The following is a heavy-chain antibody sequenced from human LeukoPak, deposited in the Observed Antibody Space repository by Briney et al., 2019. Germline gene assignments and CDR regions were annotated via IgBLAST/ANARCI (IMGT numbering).Heavy chain of an antibody. Sequence: ASVKVSCKVSGYTLTELSMHWVRQAPGKGLEWMGGFDPEDGETIYAQKFQGRVTMTEDTSTDTAYMELSSLRSGDTAVYYCATDIRSYYYFDYWGQGTLVTVSS. D-gene: IGHD1-26*01. V-gene: IGHV1-24*01. CDR2: FDPEDGET. CDR3: ATDIRSYYYFDY. J-gene: IGHJ4*02. CDR1: GYTLTELS.